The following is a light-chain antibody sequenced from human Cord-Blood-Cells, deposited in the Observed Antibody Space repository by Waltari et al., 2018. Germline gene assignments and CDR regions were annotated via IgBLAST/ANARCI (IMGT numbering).Light chain of an antibody. V-gene: IGKV3-20*01. CDR3: QQYGSSFT. CDR1: QSVSSSY. J-gene: IGKJ3*01. CDR2: GAS. Sequence: EIVLTQSPGTLSLSPGERATLSCRASQSVSSSYLAWYQQKPGQAPRLLIYGASSRATGIPDRFSGIGSGTDFTLTISRLEPEDFAVYYCQQYGSSFTFGPGTKVDIK.